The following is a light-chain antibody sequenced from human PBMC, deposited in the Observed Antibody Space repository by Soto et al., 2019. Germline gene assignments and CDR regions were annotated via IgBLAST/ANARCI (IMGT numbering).Light chain of an antibody. Sequence: EIVLTQSPGTLSLSPGERVTLSCRASQSVSSSYLAWYQQKPGQAPTLLIFGASSRATGIPDRFSGSGSGTDFTLTISRLEPEDFAVYYCQQYSDSPTWTFGQGTKVEIK. J-gene: IGKJ1*01. CDR1: QSVSSSY. CDR2: GAS. CDR3: QQYSDSPTWT. V-gene: IGKV3-20*01.